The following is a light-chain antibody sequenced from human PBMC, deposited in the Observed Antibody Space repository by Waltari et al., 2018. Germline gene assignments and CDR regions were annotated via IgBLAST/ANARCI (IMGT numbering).Light chain of an antibody. Sequence: EIVLTQSPGTLSLSPGERATLSCRASQSVSRYLAWYQQKPGQAPRLLIYDASTRATGIPDRFSGSGSVTYFSLTISRLEPEDFAVYYCQKYGRLPATFGQGTKVEIK. CDR3: QKYGRLPAT. CDR1: QSVSRY. J-gene: IGKJ1*01. CDR2: DAS. V-gene: IGKV3-20*01.